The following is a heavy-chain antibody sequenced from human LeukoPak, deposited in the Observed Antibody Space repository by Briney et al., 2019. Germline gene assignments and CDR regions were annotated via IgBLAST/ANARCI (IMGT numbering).Heavy chain of an antibody. CDR3: ARDGGSGWYDAFDI. D-gene: IGHD6-19*01. CDR2: INPNSGGT. J-gene: IGHJ3*02. CDR1: GYTFSGYY. Sequence: ASVEVSCKASGYTFSGYYMHWVRQAPGQGLEWMGWINPNSGGTNYAQKFQGRVTMTRATSISTAYMELSRLRSDDTAVYYCARDGGSGWYDAFDIWGQGTMVTVSS. V-gene: IGHV1-2*02.